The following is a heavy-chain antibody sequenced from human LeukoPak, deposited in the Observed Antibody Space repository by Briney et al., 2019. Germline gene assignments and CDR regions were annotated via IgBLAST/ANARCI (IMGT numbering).Heavy chain of an antibody. CDR3: ARTSSSLGGPFDY. V-gene: IGHV3-21*01. CDR1: GFTFSTYT. J-gene: IGHJ4*02. D-gene: IGHD3-16*01. CDR2: ISSSSSYI. Sequence: WGSLRLSCAASGFTFSTYTMNWVRQAPGKGLEWVSSISSSSSYIYYADSVKGRFTISRDNAKNSLYLQMNSLRAEDTAVYYCARTSSSLGGPFDYWGQGTLVTVSS.